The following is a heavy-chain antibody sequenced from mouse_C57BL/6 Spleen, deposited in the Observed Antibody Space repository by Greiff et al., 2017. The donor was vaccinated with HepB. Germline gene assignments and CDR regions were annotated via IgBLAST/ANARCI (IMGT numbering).Heavy chain of an antibody. J-gene: IGHJ4*01. Sequence: VHLVESGAELARPGASVKLSCKASGYTFTSYGISWVKQRTGQGLEWIGEIYPRSGNTYYNEKFKGKATLTADKSSSTAYMELRSLTSEDSAVYFCAKEGAYYYGSSFYAMDYWGQGTSVTVSS. D-gene: IGHD1-1*01. CDR1: GYTFTSYG. CDR2: IYPRSGNT. CDR3: AKEGAYYYGSSFYAMDY. V-gene: IGHV1-81*01.